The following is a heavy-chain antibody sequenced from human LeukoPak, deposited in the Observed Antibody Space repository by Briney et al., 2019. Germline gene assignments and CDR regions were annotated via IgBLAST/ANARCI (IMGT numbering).Heavy chain of an antibody. V-gene: IGHV4-39*01. CDR3: ASPAYCGGDCYSHAFDI. D-gene: IGHD2-21*01. J-gene: IGHJ3*02. CDR2: IYYSGST. Sequence: SGTLSLTCTVSGGSISSSSYYWGWIRQPPGKGLEWIGSIYYSGSTYYNPSLKSRVTISVDTSKNQFSLKLSSVTAADTAVYYCASPAYCGGDCYSHAFDIWGQGTMVTVSS. CDR1: GGSISSSSYY.